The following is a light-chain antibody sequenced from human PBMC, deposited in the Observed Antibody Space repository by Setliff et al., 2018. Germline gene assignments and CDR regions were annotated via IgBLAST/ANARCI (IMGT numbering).Light chain of an antibody. CDR2: EVS. CDR1: SSDVGGYNY. CDR3: SSYAGSNTPYV. Sequence: QSALTQPPSASGSPGQSVTNSCTGTSSDVGGYNYVSWYQQHPGKAPKLMIYEVSKRPSGVPDRFSGSKSGNTASLTVSGLQAEDEADYYCSSYAGSNTPYVFGTGTKVTVL. V-gene: IGLV2-8*01. J-gene: IGLJ1*01.